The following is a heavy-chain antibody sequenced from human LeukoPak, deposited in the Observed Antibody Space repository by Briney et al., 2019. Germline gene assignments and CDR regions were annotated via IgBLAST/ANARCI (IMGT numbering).Heavy chain of an antibody. J-gene: IGHJ4*02. D-gene: IGHD3-10*01. CDR2: INPNSGGT. Sequence: GASVKVSCKASGYTFTGYYMHWVRQAPGQGLEWMGWINPNSGGTNYARKFQGRVTMTRDTSISTAYMELSRLRSDDTAVYYCARDRGRGWPLYYFDYWGQGTLVTVSS. V-gene: IGHV1-2*02. CDR1: GYTFTGYY. CDR3: ARDRGRGWPLYYFDY.